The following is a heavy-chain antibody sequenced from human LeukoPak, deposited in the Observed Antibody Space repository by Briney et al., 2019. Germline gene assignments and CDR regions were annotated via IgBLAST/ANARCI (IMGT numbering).Heavy chain of an antibody. Sequence: PSETLSLTCTVSGGSTSSSNYYWGWVRQPPGKGLEWIGGIHYSGNTYYNPSLKSRVTISIDTSKNQFSLKLSSVTAADTAVYYCARLGAGPTYYDFWSGYSSFYFDYWGQGTLVTVSS. CDR2: IHYSGNT. D-gene: IGHD3-3*01. V-gene: IGHV4-39*01. CDR3: ARLGAGPTYYDFWSGYSSFYFDY. J-gene: IGHJ4*02. CDR1: GGSTSSSNYY.